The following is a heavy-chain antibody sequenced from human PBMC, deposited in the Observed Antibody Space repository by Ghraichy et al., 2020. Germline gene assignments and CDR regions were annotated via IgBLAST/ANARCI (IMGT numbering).Heavy chain of an antibody. CDR3: ARLYDARDY. CDR1: GGSFSGYY. D-gene: IGHD3-3*01. CDR2: INHSGST. V-gene: IGHV4-34*01. Sequence: SETLSLTCAVYGGSFSGYYWSWIRQPPGKGLEWIGEINHSGSTNYNPSLKSRVTISVDTSKNQFSLKLSSVTAADTAVYYCARLYDARDYWGQGTLVTVSS. J-gene: IGHJ4*02.